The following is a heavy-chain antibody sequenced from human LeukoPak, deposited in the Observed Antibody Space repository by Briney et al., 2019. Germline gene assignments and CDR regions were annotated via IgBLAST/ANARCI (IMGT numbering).Heavy chain of an antibody. J-gene: IGHJ6*02. CDR1: GFTFSSYA. CDR3: AKGSPHPYSVVVVPATYYYGMDV. D-gene: IGHD2-15*01. Sequence: TGGSLRLSCAASGFTFSSYAMSWVRQAPGKGLEWVSAISGSGGSTYYADSVKGRFTISRDNSKNTLYLQMNSLRAEDTAVYYCAKGSPHPYSVVVVPATYYYGMDVWGQGTTVTVSS. CDR2: ISGSGGST. V-gene: IGHV3-23*01.